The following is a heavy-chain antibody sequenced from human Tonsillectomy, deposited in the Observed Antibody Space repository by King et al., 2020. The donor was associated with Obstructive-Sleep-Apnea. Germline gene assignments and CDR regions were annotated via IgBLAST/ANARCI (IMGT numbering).Heavy chain of an antibody. CDR1: GYSFTSYW. J-gene: IGHJ5*02. V-gene: IGHV5-51*01. D-gene: IGHD3-22*01. Sequence: VQLVESGAEVKKSGESLKISCKGSGYSFTSYWIGWLRQMPGKGLECMGIIYPGDSDTRYSPSFQGQFTLSTDKSTRTAYLQWSSLKASDTAMYYCARSNYYDSSGYFNNWFDPWGQGTLVTVSS. CDR2: IYPGDSDT. CDR3: ARSNYYDSSGYFNNWFDP.